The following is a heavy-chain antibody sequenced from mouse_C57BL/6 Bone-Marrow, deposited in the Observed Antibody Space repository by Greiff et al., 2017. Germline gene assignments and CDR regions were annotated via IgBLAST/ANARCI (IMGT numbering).Heavy chain of an antibody. V-gene: IGHV5-9*01. Sequence: EVKLVESGGGLVKPGGSLKLSCAASGFTFSSYTMSWVRQTPEKRLEWVATISGGGGNTYYPDSVKGRFTISRDHAKNTLYLQMSSLRSEDTALYYCARGYYYGSSLYFDYWGQGTTLTVSS. CDR2: ISGGGGNT. J-gene: IGHJ2*01. CDR3: ARGYYYGSSLYFDY. D-gene: IGHD1-1*01. CDR1: GFTFSSYT.